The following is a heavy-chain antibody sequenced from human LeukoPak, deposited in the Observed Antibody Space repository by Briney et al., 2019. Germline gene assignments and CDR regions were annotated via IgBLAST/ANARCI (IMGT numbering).Heavy chain of an antibody. CDR3: ARDGRGYCGGDCFLSWFDR. D-gene: IGHD2-21*02. Sequence: GGSLRLSCAASGFTFSSYWMSWVRQAPGKGLEWVANIKQDGSEKYYVDSVKGRFTISRDNAKNSLYLQMSSLRADGTAVYYCARDGRGYCGGDCFLSWFDRWGQGTLVTVSS. V-gene: IGHV3-7*01. CDR2: IKQDGSEK. CDR1: GFTFSSYW. J-gene: IGHJ5*02.